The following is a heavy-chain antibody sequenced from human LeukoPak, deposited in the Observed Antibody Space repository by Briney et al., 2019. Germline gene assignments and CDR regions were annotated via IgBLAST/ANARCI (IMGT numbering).Heavy chain of an antibody. CDR2: INHSGST. J-gene: IGHJ6*03. CDR1: GGSISSSSYY. CDR3: ASVRKGYCSSTSCYAKGYYYYYMDV. D-gene: IGHD2-2*01. Sequence: SETLSLTCTVSGGSISSSSYYWGWIRQTPGKGLEWIGEINHSGSTNYNPSLKSRVTISVDTSKNQFSLKLSSVTAADTAVYYCASVRKGYCSSTSCYAKGYYYYYMDVWGKGTTVTISS. V-gene: IGHV4-39*07.